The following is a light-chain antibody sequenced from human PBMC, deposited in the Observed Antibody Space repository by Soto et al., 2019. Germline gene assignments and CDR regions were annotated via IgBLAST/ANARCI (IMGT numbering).Light chain of an antibody. CDR1: SSDVGGYKY. CDR2: EVN. V-gene: IGLV2-14*01. Sequence: QSVLTQPASVSGSPGQSITISCTGTSSDVGGYKYVSWYQQHPGEAPKVMIYEVNNRPSGVSNRFSGSKSGNTASLTISGLQVEDEADYYCSSYTSSSTYVFGSGTQLTVL. CDR3: SSYTSSSTYV. J-gene: IGLJ1*01.